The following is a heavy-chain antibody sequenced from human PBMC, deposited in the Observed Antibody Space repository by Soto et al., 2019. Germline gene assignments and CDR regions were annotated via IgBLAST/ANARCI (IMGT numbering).Heavy chain of an antibody. CDR2: MNPNSGNT. CDR3: AREKGGGSYLDY. Sequence: ASVKVSCKASGYTLTSYAMNWVRQATGQGLEWMGWMNPNSGNTGYAQKFQGRVTMTRNTSISTAYMELSSLRSEDTAVYYCAREKGGGSYLDYWGQGTLVTVSS. CDR1: GYTLTSYA. D-gene: IGHD1-26*01. V-gene: IGHV1-8*02. J-gene: IGHJ4*02.